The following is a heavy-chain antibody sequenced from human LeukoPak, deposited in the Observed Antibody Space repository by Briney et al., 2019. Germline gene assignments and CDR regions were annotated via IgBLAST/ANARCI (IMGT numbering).Heavy chain of an antibody. J-gene: IGHJ4*02. V-gene: IGHV3-74*01. CDR2: ANNDGSST. Sequence: GGSLRLSCASSGFTFSSYWMHWVRQAPGKGLVWVSRANNDGSSTTYADSVKGRFTISRDNAKNTLYLQMNSLRAEDTAVYYCARGDNGSGRDWGQGTLVTVSS. CDR3: ARGDNGSGRD. CDR1: GFTFSSYW. D-gene: IGHD3-10*01.